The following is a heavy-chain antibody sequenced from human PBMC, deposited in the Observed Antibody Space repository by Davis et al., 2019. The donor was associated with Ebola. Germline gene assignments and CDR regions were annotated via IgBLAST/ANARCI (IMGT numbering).Heavy chain of an antibody. D-gene: IGHD3-10*01. V-gene: IGHV7-4-1*02. CDR1: EYTFTSYD. CDR3: ARVSRITMVRGPLRWFDP. CDR2: INTNTGKP. J-gene: IGHJ5*02. Sequence: AASVKVSCKASEYTFTSYDINWVRQATGQGLEWMGWINTNTGKPRYAQGFTGRFVFSMDTSVSTAYLQISSLKAEDTAVYYCARVSRITMVRGPLRWFDPWGQGTLVTVSS.